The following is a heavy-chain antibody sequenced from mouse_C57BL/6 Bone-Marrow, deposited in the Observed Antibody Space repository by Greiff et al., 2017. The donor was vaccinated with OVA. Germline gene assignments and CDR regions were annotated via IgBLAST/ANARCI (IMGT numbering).Heavy chain of an antibody. Sequence: EVKLQESGGGLVKPGGSLKLSCAASGFTFSSYAMSWVRQTPEKRLEWVATISDGGSYTYYPDNVKGRFTISRDNATNNLYLQMSHLKSEDTAMXYCARKSADSSYGYFDVWGKGTTVTVSS. CDR2: ISDGGSYT. V-gene: IGHV5-4*03. D-gene: IGHD1-1*01. CDR3: ARKSADSSYGYFDV. J-gene: IGHJ1*03. CDR1: GFTFSSYA.